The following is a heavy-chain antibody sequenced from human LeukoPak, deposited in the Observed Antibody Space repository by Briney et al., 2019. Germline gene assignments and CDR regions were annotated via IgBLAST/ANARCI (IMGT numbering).Heavy chain of an antibody. D-gene: IGHD2-2*01. Sequence: GGSLRLSCAASGFTFSSYAMHWVRQAPGKGLEWVAVISYDGSNKYYADSVKGRFTISRDNSKNTLYLQMNSLRAEDMAVYYCARDLGDCSSTSCPRWFDPWGQGTLVTVSS. J-gene: IGHJ5*02. V-gene: IGHV3-30-3*01. CDR2: ISYDGSNK. CDR3: ARDLGDCSSTSCPRWFDP. CDR1: GFTFSSYA.